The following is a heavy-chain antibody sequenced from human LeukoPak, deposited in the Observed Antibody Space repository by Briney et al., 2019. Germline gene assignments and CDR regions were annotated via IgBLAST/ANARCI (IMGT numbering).Heavy chain of an antibody. CDR1: GGSINRGDYF. CDR2: IYYSGNT. J-gene: IGHJ6*02. V-gene: IGHV4-30-4*01. Sequence: SQTLSLTCTVSGGSINRGDYFWSSIRQPPGKGLGLIGYIYYSGNTYYNPSLKRLVTISVDTSKNQVSLKLSSVTAADTAVYYCARDLGMVRGVSRGMDVWGQGTTVTVSS. CDR3: ARDLGMVRGVSRGMDV. D-gene: IGHD3-10*01.